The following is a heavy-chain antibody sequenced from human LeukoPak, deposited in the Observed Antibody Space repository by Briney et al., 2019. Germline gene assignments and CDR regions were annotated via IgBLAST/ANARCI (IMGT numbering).Heavy chain of an antibody. CDR2: ISGGSEDT. V-gene: IGHV3-23*01. Sequence: GGSLRLSCTASGFTFGGYALSWVRQAPGKGLEWVSSISGGSEDTYYADSVKGRFTISRDNSKTPLYLQMNSLRAEDTAVYYCARTIAQYSSSWLYFYYGLDVWGQGTTVTVSS. J-gene: IGHJ6*02. CDR3: ARTIAQYSSSWLYFYYGLDV. CDR1: GFTFGGYA. D-gene: IGHD6-13*01.